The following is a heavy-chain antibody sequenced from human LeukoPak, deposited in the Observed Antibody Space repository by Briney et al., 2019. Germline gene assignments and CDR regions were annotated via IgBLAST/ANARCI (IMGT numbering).Heavy chain of an antibody. V-gene: IGHV4-39*01. J-gene: IGHJ6*02. Sequence: SETLSLTCTVSGGSISSSSYYWGWIRQPPGKGLEWIGSIYYSGSTYYNPSLKSRVTISVDTSKNQFSLKLSSVTAADTAVYYCARIELELRPYYCYYGMDVWGQGTTVTVSS. CDR3: ARIELELRPYYCYYGMDV. CDR1: GGSISSSSYY. CDR2: IYYSGST. D-gene: IGHD1-7*01.